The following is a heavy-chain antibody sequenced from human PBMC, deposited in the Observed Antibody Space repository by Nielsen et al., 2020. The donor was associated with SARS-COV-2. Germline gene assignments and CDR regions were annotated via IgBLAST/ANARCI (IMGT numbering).Heavy chain of an antibody. CDR1: GGSFSGYY. CDR2: INHSGST. D-gene: IGHD3-10*01. J-gene: IGHJ5*02. V-gene: IGHV4-34*01. CDR3: ARGNPYGSGSYLPA. Sequence: GSLRLSCAVYGGSFSGYYWSWIRQPPGKGLEWIGEINHSGSTNYNPSLKSRVTISVDTSKNQFSLKLSSVTAADTAVYYCARGNPYGSGSYLPAWGQGTLVTVSS.